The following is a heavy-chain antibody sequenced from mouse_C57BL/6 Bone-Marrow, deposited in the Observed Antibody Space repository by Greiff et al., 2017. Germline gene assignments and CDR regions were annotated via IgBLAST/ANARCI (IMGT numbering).Heavy chain of an antibody. CDR2: LDPSDSYT. CDR1: GYTFTSYW. V-gene: IGHV1-69*01. D-gene: IGHD2-4*01. CDR3: ARYDYDDAMDY. J-gene: IGHJ4*01. Sequence: QVQLQQPGAELVMPGASVKLSCKASGYTFTSYWMHWVKQRPGQGLEWIGELDPSDSYTNYNQKFKGKSTLTVDKSSSTAYMQLSSLTSEDSAVYYCARYDYDDAMDYWGQGTSVTVSS.